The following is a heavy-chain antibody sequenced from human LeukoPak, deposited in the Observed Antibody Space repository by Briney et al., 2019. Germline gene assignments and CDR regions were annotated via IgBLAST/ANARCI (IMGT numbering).Heavy chain of an antibody. Sequence: PSETLSLTCTVSSGSFRTYYWSWIRQPPGKGLEWIGYIFYNEGTSYNPSLKSRVTISVDTSNNQLSLKVNSVTAADTAMYYCVKSNSRYQPWTLDIWGRGTMVTVSS. D-gene: IGHD2-2*01. V-gene: IGHV4-59*01. CDR3: VKSNSRYQPWTLDI. J-gene: IGHJ3*02. CDR2: IFYNEGT. CDR1: SGSFRTYY.